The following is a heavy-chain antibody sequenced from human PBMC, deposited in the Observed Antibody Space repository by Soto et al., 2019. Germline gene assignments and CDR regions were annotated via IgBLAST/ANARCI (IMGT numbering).Heavy chain of an antibody. J-gene: IGHJ4*02. D-gene: IGHD6-13*01. Sequence: QVQLQESGPGLVKPSGTLSLTCAVSGDSISSSKWWSWVRQPPGKGLEWIGEIYHSGSTNYNPSLKRRAIISVDKSKNQFSLKLSSVTDADTAVYYCARGERQQQRDYWGQGTLVTVSS. CDR1: GDSISSSKW. V-gene: IGHV4-4*02. CDR3: ARGERQQQRDY. CDR2: IYHSGST.